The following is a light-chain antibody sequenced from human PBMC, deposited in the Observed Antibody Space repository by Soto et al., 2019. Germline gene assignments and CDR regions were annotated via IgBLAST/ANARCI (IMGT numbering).Light chain of an antibody. CDR2: GNS. V-gene: IGLV1-40*01. J-gene: IGLJ2*01. CDR1: SSNIGAGYD. CDR3: QSYDSSLSPVV. Sequence: QSVLTQPPSVSGAPGQRVTISCTGSSSNIGAGYDVHWYQQLPGTAPKPLIYGNSTRPSGVPDRFWGSKSGTTASLAITGLQAEDEADYSCQSYDSSLSPVVFGGGTKLTVL.